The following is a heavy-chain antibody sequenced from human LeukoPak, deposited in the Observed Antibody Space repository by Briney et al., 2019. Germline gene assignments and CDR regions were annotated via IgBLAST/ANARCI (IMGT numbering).Heavy chain of an antibody. CDR1: GYTFTSYY. CDR3: ARDPGNQRRVIAVAGTAAADDY. Sequence: ASVKVSCKASGYTFTSYYMHWVRQAPGQGLEWMGIINPSGGSTSYAQKFQGRVTMTRDTSTSTVYMELSSLRSEDTAVYYCARDPGNQRRVIAVAGTAAADDYWGQGTLVTVSS. D-gene: IGHD6-19*01. CDR2: INPSGGST. J-gene: IGHJ4*02. V-gene: IGHV1-46*01.